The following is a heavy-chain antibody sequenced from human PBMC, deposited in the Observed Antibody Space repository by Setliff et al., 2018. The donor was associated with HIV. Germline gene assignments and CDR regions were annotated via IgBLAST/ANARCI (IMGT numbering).Heavy chain of an antibody. CDR3: ARSEDYYDSSGDAFEI. Sequence: SETLSLTCNVSGGSISSVNYYWNWVRQPAGKGLEWIGYIYSSGSTHQNPSLKSRVTMSVDTSKNQFSLKLSPMTAADTAVYYCARSEDYYDSSGDAFEIWGQGTMVTVSS. V-gene: IGHV4-61*09. CDR2: IYSSGST. D-gene: IGHD3-22*01. CDR1: GGSISSVNYY. J-gene: IGHJ3*02.